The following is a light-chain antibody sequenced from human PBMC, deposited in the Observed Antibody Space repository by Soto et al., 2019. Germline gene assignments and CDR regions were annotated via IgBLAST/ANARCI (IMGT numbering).Light chain of an antibody. CDR1: QSVSSN. CDR3: QQYGNLMYT. V-gene: IGKV3-20*01. J-gene: IGKJ2*01. Sequence: EIGVTQSPATLSVSPGERATRSCRASQSVSSNLAWYQQKRGQAPRLLMYGASSRATGIPDRFSGSGSGTGFSLAISRLEPEDSAVYYCQQYGNLMYTFGQGTKVDIK. CDR2: GAS.